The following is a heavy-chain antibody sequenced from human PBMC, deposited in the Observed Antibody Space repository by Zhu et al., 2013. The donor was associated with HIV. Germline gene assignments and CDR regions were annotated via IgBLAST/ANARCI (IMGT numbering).Heavy chain of an antibody. CDR1: GFTVSSNY. J-gene: IGHJ3*02. D-gene: IGHD4-17*01. V-gene: IGHV3-53*02. CDR3: ARNGDHDAFDI. Sequence: EVQLVETGGGLIQPGGSLRLSCAASGFTVSSNYMSWVRQAPGKGLEWVSVIYSGGSTYYADSVKGRFTISRDNSKNTLYLQMNSLRAEDTAVYYCARNGDHDAFDIWGPKGTNGSPSLQ. CDR2: IYSGGST.